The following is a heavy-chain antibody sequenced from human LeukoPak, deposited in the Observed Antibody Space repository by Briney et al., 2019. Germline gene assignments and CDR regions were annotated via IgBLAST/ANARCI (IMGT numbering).Heavy chain of an antibody. CDR1: GGSIRSSSYY. D-gene: IGHD1-26*01. J-gene: IGHJ4*02. CDR3: AIPSPYSGSFFDY. Sequence: PSETLSLTCTVSGGSIRSSSYYWGWIRQSPGKGLEWIGTIYYGGSTYYNPSLKSRVTISGDTSKNQFSLKLSSVTATDTAVYYCAIPSPYSGSFFDYWGQGTLVTVSS. V-gene: IGHV4-39*01. CDR2: IYYGGST.